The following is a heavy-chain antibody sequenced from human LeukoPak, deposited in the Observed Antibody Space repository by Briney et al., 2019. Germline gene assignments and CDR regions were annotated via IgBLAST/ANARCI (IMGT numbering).Heavy chain of an antibody. CDR1: GYTFTSYG. J-gene: IGHJ4*02. V-gene: IGHV1-69*04. D-gene: IGHD3-22*01. Sequence: SVKVSCKASGYTFTSYGISWVRQAPGQGLEWMGRIIPILGIANYAQKFQGRVTITADKSTSTAYMELSSLRSEDTAVYYCARALAYYYDSSGYTFDYWGQGTLVTVSS. CDR2: IIPILGIA. CDR3: ARALAYYYDSSGYTFDY.